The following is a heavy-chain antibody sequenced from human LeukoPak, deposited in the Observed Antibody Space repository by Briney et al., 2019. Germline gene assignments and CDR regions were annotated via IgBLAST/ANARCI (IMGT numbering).Heavy chain of an antibody. CDR3: ARGRSKWLVREARPFDY. Sequence: SEALSLTCAVYGGSFSGYYWSWIRQPPGQGLEWIGEINHSGSTNYNPSLKSRVTISVDTSKNQFSLKLSSVTAADTAVYYCARGRSKWLVREARPFDYWGQGTLVTVSS. J-gene: IGHJ4*02. CDR1: GGSFSGYY. CDR2: INHSGST. D-gene: IGHD6-19*01. V-gene: IGHV4-34*01.